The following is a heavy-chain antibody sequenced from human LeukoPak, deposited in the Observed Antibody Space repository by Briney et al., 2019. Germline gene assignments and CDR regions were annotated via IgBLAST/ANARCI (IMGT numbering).Heavy chain of an antibody. D-gene: IGHD1-1*01. CDR1: GFTFTSSA. CDR3: ARAVWNPTYYYYGMDV. Sequence: GASVKVSCKASGFTFTSSAVQWVRQARGQRLEWIGWIVVGSGNTNYAQRFQERVTITRDMSTSTAYMELSSLRSEDTAVYYCARAVWNPTYYYYGMDVWGQGTTVTVSS. V-gene: IGHV1-58*01. J-gene: IGHJ6*02. CDR2: IVVGSGNT.